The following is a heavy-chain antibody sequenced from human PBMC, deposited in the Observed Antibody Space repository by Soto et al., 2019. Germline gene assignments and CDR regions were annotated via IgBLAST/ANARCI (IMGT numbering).Heavy chain of an antibody. Sequence: QVQLVQSGAEVKKPGSSVKVSCKASGGTFSSYTISWVRQAPGQGLEWMGRIIPILGIANYAQKFQGRVTITENKSTSTAYMELSSLRSEDTAVYYCARDSSIAVAGPYYYGMDVWGQGTTVTVSS. CDR2: IIPILGIA. J-gene: IGHJ6*02. D-gene: IGHD6-19*01. CDR1: GGTFSSYT. CDR3: ARDSSIAVAGPYYYGMDV. V-gene: IGHV1-69*08.